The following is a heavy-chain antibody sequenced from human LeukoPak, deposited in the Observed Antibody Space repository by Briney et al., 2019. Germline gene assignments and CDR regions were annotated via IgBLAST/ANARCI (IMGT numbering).Heavy chain of an antibody. D-gene: IGHD6-13*01. J-gene: IGHJ6*03. CDR3: AKDGNIAAAGTYYYYMDV. CDR1: GFTFSSYG. CDR2: IRYDGRNK. Sequence: GGSLRLSCAASGFTFSSYGMHWVRQAPGKGLEWVAFIRYDGRNKYYADSVKGRFTISRDNSKNTLYLQMNSLRAEDTAVYYCAKDGNIAAAGTYYYYMDVWGKGTTVTVSS. V-gene: IGHV3-30*02.